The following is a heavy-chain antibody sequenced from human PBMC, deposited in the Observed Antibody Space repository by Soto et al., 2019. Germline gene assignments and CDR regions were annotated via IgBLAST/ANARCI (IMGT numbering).Heavy chain of an antibody. CDR2: INPNSGGT. CDR3: AREPATAKPEGVDF. D-gene: IGHD1-1*01. CDR1: GYTFSDYY. V-gene: IGHV1-2*02. J-gene: IGHJ4*02. Sequence: QVQLVQSGADVRKPGASVKVSCKASGYTFSDYYIHWVRQAPGQGLEWMGWINPNSGGTKYAPKFQCGVTMTRDTSITTAYMELSRLRSGDTAVYYCAREPATAKPEGVDFWGQGTLVTVSS.